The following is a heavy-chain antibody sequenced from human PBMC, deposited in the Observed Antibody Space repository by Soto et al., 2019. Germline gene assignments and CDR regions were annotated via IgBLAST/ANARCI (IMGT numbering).Heavy chain of an antibody. V-gene: IGHV3-23*01. CDR1: GFTFSSYA. J-gene: IGHJ6*03. Sequence: GGSLRLSCAASGFTFSSYAMSWVRQAPGKGLEWVSAISGSGGSTYYADSVKGRFTISRDNSKNTLYLQMNSLRAEDTAVYYCAKTHYCSGGSCYHPFGDYYYYMDVWGKGTTVTVSS. CDR2: ISGSGGST. D-gene: IGHD2-15*01. CDR3: AKTHYCSGGSCYHPFGDYYYYMDV.